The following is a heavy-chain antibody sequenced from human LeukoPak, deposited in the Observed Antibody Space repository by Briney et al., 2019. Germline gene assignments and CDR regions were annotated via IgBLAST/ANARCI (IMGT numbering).Heavy chain of an antibody. J-gene: IGHJ1*01. Sequence: GGSLRLSCAASGFTFSNYGMHWVRQAPGKGLEWVAVISYDGSNKYYADSVKGRFTISRDNSKNTLYLQMNSLRAEDTAVYYCAKDYARNFQHWGQGTLVTVSS. CDR1: GFTFSNYG. V-gene: IGHV3-30*18. D-gene: IGHD2-2*01. CDR3: AKDYARNFQH. CDR2: ISYDGSNK.